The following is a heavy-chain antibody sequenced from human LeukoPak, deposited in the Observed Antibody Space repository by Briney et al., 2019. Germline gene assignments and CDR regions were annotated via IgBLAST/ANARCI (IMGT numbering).Heavy chain of an antibody. Sequence: GGSPRLSCAASGLTFSSYAMSWVRQAPGKGLEWVSAISGSGGSTYYADSVKGRFTISRYNSKNTLYLQMNSLRAEDTAVYYCAKRYCSSTSCYWGYYYGMDVWGKGTTVTVSS. CDR3: AKRYCSSTSCYWGYYYGMDV. J-gene: IGHJ6*04. V-gene: IGHV3-23*01. CDR1: GLTFSSYA. D-gene: IGHD2-2*01. CDR2: ISGSGGST.